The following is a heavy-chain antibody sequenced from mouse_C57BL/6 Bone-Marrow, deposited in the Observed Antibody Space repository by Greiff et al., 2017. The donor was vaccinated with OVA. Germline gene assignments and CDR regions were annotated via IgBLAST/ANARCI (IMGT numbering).Heavy chain of an antibody. CDR1: GYTFTSYW. Sequence: QVQLQQPGAELVKPGASVKMSCKASGYTFTSYWITWVKQRPGQGLEWIGDIYPGSGSTNYNEKFKSKATLTVDTSSSTAYMQLSSLTSEDSTVYYCARRYYGSSWYFDVWGTGTTVTVSS. CDR2: IYPGSGST. J-gene: IGHJ1*03. V-gene: IGHV1-55*01. CDR3: ARRYYGSSWYFDV. D-gene: IGHD1-1*01.